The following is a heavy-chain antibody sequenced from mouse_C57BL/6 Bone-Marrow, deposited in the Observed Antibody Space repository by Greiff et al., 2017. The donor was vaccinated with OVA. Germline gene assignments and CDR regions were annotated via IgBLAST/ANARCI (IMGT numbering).Heavy chain of an antibody. CDR3: ARDQGVYDYDYYAMGY. CDR2: INYDGSST. J-gene: IGHJ4*01. V-gene: IGHV5-16*01. Sequence: EVMLVESEGGLVQPGSSMKLSCTASGFTFSDYYMAWVRQVPEKGLEWVANINYDGSSTYYLDSLKSRFIISRDNAKNILYLQLSSLTSEDTATYYCARDQGVYDYDYYAMGYWGQGTSVTVSA. CDR1: GFTFSDYY. D-gene: IGHD2-4*01.